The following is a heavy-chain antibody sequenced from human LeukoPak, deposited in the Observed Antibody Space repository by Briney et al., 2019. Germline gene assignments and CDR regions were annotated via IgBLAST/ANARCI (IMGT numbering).Heavy chain of an antibody. V-gene: IGHV3-33*01. J-gene: IGHJ6*02. CDR1: GFTFSKYG. CDR3: ARETGYGDYKGGYGMDV. D-gene: IGHD4-17*01. CDR2: IWNDGSKK. Sequence: GGSLRLSCTASGFTFSKYGIHWVRQAPGEGLKWVAVIWNDGSKKYYADSVKGGFTISRVNSKNTLYLQMNSLTADDTAEYYCARETGYGDYKGGYGMDVWGQGTTVTVSS.